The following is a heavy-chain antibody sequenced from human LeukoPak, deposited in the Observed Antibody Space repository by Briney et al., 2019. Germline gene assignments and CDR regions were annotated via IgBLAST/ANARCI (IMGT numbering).Heavy chain of an antibody. CDR3: ARRSSDYDHWYFDL. D-gene: IGHD5-12*01. J-gene: IGHJ2*01. CDR2: IYPGDSDI. Sequence: KVSCKASGYNFTNYWIGWVRQMPGKGLEWMVIIYPGDSDIRNSPSFQGQVTISADKSISTAYLQWSSLKASDTAMYYCARRSSDYDHWYFDLWGRGTLVTVSS. CDR1: GYNFTNYW. V-gene: IGHV5-51*01.